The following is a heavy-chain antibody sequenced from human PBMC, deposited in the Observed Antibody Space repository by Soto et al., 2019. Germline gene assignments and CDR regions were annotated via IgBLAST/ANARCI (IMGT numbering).Heavy chain of an antibody. Sequence: PGGSLRLSCAASGFTISSYTMSWVRQAPGKGLEWVSAISGSGGSTYYADSVKGRFTISRDNAKNSLYLQMNSLRAEDTAVYYCARPGIAAAGFDYWGQGTLVTVSS. CDR2: ISGSGGST. CDR3: ARPGIAAAGFDY. CDR1: GFTISSYT. J-gene: IGHJ4*02. V-gene: IGHV3-23*01. D-gene: IGHD6-13*01.